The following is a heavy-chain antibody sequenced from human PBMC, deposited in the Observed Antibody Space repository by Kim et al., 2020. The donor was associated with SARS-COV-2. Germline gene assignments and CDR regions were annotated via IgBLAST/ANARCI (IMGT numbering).Heavy chain of an antibody. V-gene: IGHV3-30*18. Sequence: GGSLRLSCVVSGFNFNYYGMHWVRQAPGKGLEWEAGISYEGSKKFYADSLMGRFTISRDSSKNTLYLQMDSLISEDTAVYYCAKRGGVFDFSSSSYIDY. CDR1: GFNFNYYG. CDR2: ISYEGSKK. J-gene: IGHJ4*01. CDR3: AKRGGVFDFSSSSYIDY. D-gene: IGHD3-3*01.